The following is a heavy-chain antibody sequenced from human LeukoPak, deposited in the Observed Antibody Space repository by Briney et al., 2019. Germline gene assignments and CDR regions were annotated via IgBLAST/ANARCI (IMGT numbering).Heavy chain of an antibody. CDR1: GFTFSSYA. D-gene: IGHD3-10*01. CDR2: ISGSGGST. V-gene: IGHV3-23*01. Sequence: PGGSLRLSCAASGFTFSSYAMSWVRQAPGKGLEWVSAISGSGGSTYYADSVKGRFTISRDNSKNTLYLQMNSLRAEDTAVYYCAKDQSFLLWSHTNDAFDIWGQGTMVTVSS. CDR3: AKDQSFLLWSHTNDAFDI. J-gene: IGHJ3*02.